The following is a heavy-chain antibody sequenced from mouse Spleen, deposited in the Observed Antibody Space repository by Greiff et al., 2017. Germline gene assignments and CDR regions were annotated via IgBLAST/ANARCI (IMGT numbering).Heavy chain of an antibody. CDR2: TSSGGGST. V-gene: IGHV5-12-1*01. CDR1: GFAFSSYD. D-gene: IGHD1-1*01. CDR3: ARQGDYYGSSPYWYFDV. Sequence: EVQVVESGGGLVKPGGSLKLSCAASGFAFSSYDMSWVRQTPEKRLEWVAYTSSGGGSTYYPDTVKGRFTISRDNAKNTLYLQMSSLKSEDTAMYYCARQGDYYGSSPYWYFDVWGAGTTVTVSS. J-gene: IGHJ1*01.